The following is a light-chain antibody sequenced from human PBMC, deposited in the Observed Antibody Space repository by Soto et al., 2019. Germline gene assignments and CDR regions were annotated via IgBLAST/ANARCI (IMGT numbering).Light chain of an antibody. CDR2: CAS. CDR1: QSVNSNY. J-gene: IGKJ5*01. CDR3: QQYRGSAPST. Sequence: EIVLTQSPGTLSLFPGETAALSCRASQSVNSNYLAWYPLRYGQAPRLLIYCASIRSTGIPDRVSGSGSGTDFTLTSSGLAPEDFAMYYCQQYRGSAPSTFGQGTRREIE. V-gene: IGKV3-20*01.